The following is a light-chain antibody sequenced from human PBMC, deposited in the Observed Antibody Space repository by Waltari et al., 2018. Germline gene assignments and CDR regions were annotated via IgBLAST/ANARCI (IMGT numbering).Light chain of an antibody. V-gene: IGLV1-40*01. CDR1: GSNIGAGYD. CDR2: GNN. J-gene: IGLJ2*01. Sequence: QSALTQPPSVSGAPGQRVTISCTGSGSNIGAGYDVHWYQQFPGTVPKPRLSGNNNRPSGVPDRFSASKTGTSASLAITGLQAEDEADYYCQSYDRSLSVVFGGGTKLTVL. CDR3: QSYDRSLSVV.